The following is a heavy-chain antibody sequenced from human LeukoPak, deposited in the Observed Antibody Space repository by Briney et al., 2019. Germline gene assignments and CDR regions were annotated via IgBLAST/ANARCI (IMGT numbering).Heavy chain of an antibody. CDR3: AELGITMIGGV. CDR2: ISSSGSTI. CDR1: GPSIADYT. J-gene: IGHJ6*04. D-gene: IGHD3-10*02. V-gene: IGHV3-48*03. Sequence: PGGSLRLSCEASGPSIADYTMHWVRQVPGKGLEWVSYISSSGSTIYYADSVKGRFTISRDNAKNSLYLQMNSLRAEDTAVYYCAELGITMIGGVWGKGTTVTISS.